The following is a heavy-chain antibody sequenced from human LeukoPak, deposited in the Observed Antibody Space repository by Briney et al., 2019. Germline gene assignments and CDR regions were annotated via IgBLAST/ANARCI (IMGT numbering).Heavy chain of an antibody. Sequence: ASVKVSCKASGYTFTGYYMHWVRQAPGQGLEWMGWINPNSGGTNYAQKFQGRVTMTRDTSISTAYMELSRLRSDDTAVYYCARVMPNIVVVTAKKNWFDPWGRGTLVTVSS. D-gene: IGHD2-21*02. CDR2: INPNSGGT. CDR1: GYTFTGYY. J-gene: IGHJ5*02. V-gene: IGHV1-2*02. CDR3: ARVMPNIVVVTAKKNWFDP.